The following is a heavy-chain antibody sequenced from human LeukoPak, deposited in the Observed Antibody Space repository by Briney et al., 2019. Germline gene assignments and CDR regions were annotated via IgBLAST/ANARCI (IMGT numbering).Heavy chain of an antibody. V-gene: IGHV3-7*01. CDR1: GFTFSRYW. CDR2: IKKDGSEK. D-gene: IGHD3-22*01. CDR3: AKAYDSSGLDAFDI. J-gene: IGHJ3*02. Sequence: GGSLRLSCAASGFTFSRYWMSWVRQAPGKGLEWVANIKKDGSEKYYVDSVKGRFTISRDNAKNSLYLQMNSLRAEDTAVYYCAKAYDSSGLDAFDIWGQGTMVTVSS.